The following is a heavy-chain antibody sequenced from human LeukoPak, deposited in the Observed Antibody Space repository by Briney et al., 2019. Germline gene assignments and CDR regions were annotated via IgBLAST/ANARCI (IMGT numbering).Heavy chain of an antibody. Sequence: SETLSLTCTVSGGSISSYYWSWIRQPAGKGLEWIGRIYTSGSTNYNPALKSRVTMSVDTSKNQFSLKLSSVTAADTAVYYCARERVGGSSIQYYYYYMDVWGKGTTVTVSS. D-gene: IGHD3-16*01. J-gene: IGHJ6*03. V-gene: IGHV4-4*07. CDR1: GGSISSYY. CDR3: ARERVGGSSIQYYYYYMDV. CDR2: IYTSGST.